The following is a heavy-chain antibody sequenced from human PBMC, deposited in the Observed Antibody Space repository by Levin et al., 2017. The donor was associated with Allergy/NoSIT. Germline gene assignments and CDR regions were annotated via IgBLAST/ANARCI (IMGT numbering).Heavy chain of an antibody. J-gene: IGHJ4*02. V-gene: IGHV3-9*01. Sequence: SLKISCAASGFTFDDYAMHWVRQAPGKGLEWVSGISWNSGSIGYADSVKGRFTISRDNAKNSLYLQMNSLRAEDTALYYCAKVRWRFGELWDYFDYWGQGTLVTVSS. CDR3: AKVRWRFGELWDYFDY. D-gene: IGHD3-10*01. CDR2: ISWNSGSI. CDR1: GFTFDDYA.